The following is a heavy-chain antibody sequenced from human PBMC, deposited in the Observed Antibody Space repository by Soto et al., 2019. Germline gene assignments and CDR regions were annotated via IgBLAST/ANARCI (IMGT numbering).Heavy chain of an antibody. D-gene: IGHD6-13*01. V-gene: IGHV4-59*01. CDR3: ARDRGRWYEGFYYYYGLDV. CDR1: GGSISSYY. J-gene: IGHJ6*02. Sequence: QVQLQESGPGLVKPSETLSLTCTVSGGSISSYYWSWIRQPPGKGLEWIGYVYYTGSTNYNPSLKSRVTIPVDTSKDQFSLKLSSVTAADTAVYYCARDRGRWYEGFYYYYGLDVWGQGTTVTVSS. CDR2: VYYTGST.